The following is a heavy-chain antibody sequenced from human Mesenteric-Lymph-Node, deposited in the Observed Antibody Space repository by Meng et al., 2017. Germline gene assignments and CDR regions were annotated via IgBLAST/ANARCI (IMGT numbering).Heavy chain of an antibody. J-gene: IGHJ3*02. CDR2: INPSGGST. D-gene: IGHD3-10*01. V-gene: IGHV1-46*01. Sequence: ASVKVSCKASGYTFTSYYMHWVRQAPGQGLEWMGIINPSGGSTRYAQTFQGRVTMTRDTSTSTVYMELSSLRSEDTAVYYCARDLLRVGEYELDAFDIWGQGTMVTVSS. CDR1: GYTFTSYY. CDR3: ARDLLRVGEYELDAFDI.